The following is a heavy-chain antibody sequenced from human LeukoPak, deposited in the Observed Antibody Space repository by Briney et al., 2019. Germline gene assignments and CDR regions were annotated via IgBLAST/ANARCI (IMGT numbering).Heavy chain of an antibody. CDR1: GFTFSSYA. J-gene: IGHJ3*02. Sequence: SGGSLRLSCAGSGFTFSSYAMHWVRQAPGKGLEWVAVISYDGSNKYYADSVKGRFTISRDNSKNTLYLQMNSLRAEDTAVYYCARDHLAYGSGGGAFDIWGQGTMVTVSS. CDR3: ARDHLAYGSGGGAFDI. CDR2: ISYDGSNK. D-gene: IGHD3-10*01. V-gene: IGHV3-30-3*01.